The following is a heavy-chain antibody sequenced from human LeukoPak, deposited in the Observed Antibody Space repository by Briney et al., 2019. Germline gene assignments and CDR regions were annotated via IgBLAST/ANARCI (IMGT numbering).Heavy chain of an antibody. CDR2: IYYSGST. J-gene: IGHJ1*01. CDR3: ARGGSSWLPAEYFQH. D-gene: IGHD6-13*01. V-gene: IGHV4-59*01. CDR1: GGSISSYY. Sequence: SETLSLTCTVSGGSISSYYWSWIRQPPGKGLEWIGYIYYSGSTNYNPPLKSRVTISVDTSKNQFSLKLSSVTAADTAVYYCARGGSSWLPAEYFQHWGQGTLVTVSS.